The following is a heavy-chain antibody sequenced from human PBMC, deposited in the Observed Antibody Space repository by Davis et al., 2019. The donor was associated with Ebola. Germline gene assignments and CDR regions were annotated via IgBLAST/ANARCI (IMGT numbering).Heavy chain of an antibody. V-gene: IGHV3-48*03. D-gene: IGHD4-23*01. CDR3: VRDNSYYFDY. CDR2: ISRSGGPI. CDR1: GFTFSGYV. J-gene: IGHJ4*02. Sequence: GGSLRLSCAASGFTFSGYVMSWVRQAPGKGLEWIAYISRSGGPIYYADSVKGRFTISRDDAKNSVYLQMNSLRVEDTAVYYCVRDNSYYFDYWGQGTLVTVSS.